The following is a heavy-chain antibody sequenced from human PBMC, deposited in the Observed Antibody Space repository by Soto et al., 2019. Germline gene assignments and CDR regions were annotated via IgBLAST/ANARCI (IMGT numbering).Heavy chain of an antibody. CDR1: GFTFSSYS. CDR2: ISSSSSYI. Sequence: GGSLRLSCAASGFTFSSYSMNWVRQAPGKGLEWVSSISSSSSYIYYADSVKGRFTISRDNAKNSLYLQMNSLRAEDTAVYYCARDMRNNWGIDAWGQGTLVTVSS. D-gene: IGHD7-27*01. V-gene: IGHV3-21*01. CDR3: ARDMRNNWGIDA. J-gene: IGHJ4*02.